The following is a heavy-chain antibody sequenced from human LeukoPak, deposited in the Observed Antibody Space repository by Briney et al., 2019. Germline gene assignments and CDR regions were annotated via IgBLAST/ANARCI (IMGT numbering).Heavy chain of an antibody. CDR1: GYPFTAFY. CDR2: IHPRSGET. J-gene: IGHJ4*02. V-gene: IGHV1-2*02. CDR3: ARDGEYGTGSYYRGCLDY. Sequence: ASVKVSCKASGYPFTAFYIHWVRQAPGQGLEWMGWIHPRSGETNYAYKFRGRVTMTRDTSISTTYMDLGSLGSDDTAVYYCARDGEYGTGSYYRGCLDYWGQGTLVTVSS. D-gene: IGHD3-10*01.